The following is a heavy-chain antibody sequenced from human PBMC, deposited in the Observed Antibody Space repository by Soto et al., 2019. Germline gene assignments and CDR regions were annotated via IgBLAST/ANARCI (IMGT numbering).Heavy chain of an antibody. CDR1: GGSISSSSYY. CDR2: IYYSGST. D-gene: IGHD3-10*01. CDR3: AIHSITMVRGAFDP. Sequence: QLQLQESGPGLVKPSETLSLTCTVSGGSISSSSYYWGWIRQPPGKGLEWIGSIYYSGSTYYNPSLKRRVTISVDTSKNQFSLKLSSVTAADTAVYYCAIHSITMVRGAFDPWGQGTLVTVSS. J-gene: IGHJ5*02. V-gene: IGHV4-39*01.